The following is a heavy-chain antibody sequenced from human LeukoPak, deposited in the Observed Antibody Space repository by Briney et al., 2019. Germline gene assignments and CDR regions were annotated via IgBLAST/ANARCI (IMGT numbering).Heavy chain of an antibody. V-gene: IGHV4-59*08. J-gene: IGHJ3*02. D-gene: IGHD3-22*01. CDR3: ARRCYYDSSGYPPDAFDI. CDR1: GGSISSYY. Sequence: PSETLSLTCTVSGGSISSYYWSWIRQPPGKGLEWIGYIYYSRSTNYNPSLKSRVTISVDTSKNQFSLKLSSVTAADTAVYYCARRCYYDSSGYPPDAFDIWGQGTMVTVSS. CDR2: IYYSRST.